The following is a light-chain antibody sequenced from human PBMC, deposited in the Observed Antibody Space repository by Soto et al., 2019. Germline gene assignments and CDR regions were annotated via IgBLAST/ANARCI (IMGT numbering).Light chain of an antibody. CDR1: QNINFY. CDR3: QQSYNTPT. V-gene: IGKV1-39*01. CDR2: AAS. Sequence: DIQMTQSPSSLSASVGDRVTITCRASQNINFYLNWFQQKPGKAPKVLIYAASSLQVGVPSRFSGSGSGTDFTLTISSLQREDFATYFCQQSYNTPTFGGGTKVEI. J-gene: IGKJ4*01.